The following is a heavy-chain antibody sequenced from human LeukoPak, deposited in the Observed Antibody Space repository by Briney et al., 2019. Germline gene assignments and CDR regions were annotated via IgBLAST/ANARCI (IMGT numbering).Heavy chain of an antibody. Sequence: PSETLSLTCAVYGGSFSGYYWSWIRQPPGKGLEWIGEISHSGSTNYNPSLKSRVTISVDTSKNQFSLKLSSVTAADTAVYYCARGRGYSGYGSLYYYYYGMDVWGQGTTVTVSS. CDR3: ARGRGYSGYGSLYYYYYGMDV. D-gene: IGHD5-12*01. CDR2: ISHSGST. V-gene: IGHV4-34*01. CDR1: GGSFSGYY. J-gene: IGHJ6*02.